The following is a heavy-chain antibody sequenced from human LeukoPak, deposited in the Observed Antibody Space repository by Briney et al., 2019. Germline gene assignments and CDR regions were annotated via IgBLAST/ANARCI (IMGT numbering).Heavy chain of an antibody. CDR2: INSDGSST. V-gene: IGHV3-74*01. J-gene: IGHJ3*02. D-gene: IGHD3-3*01. Sequence: PGGSLRLSCAASGFTFSSYWMHWVRQAPGKGLVWVSRINSDGSSTSYADSVKGRFTYSRDNAKNTLYLQMNSLRAEDTAVYYCARVVEWFPGKVDAFDIWGQGTMVTVSS. CDR1: GFTFSSYW. CDR3: ARVVEWFPGKVDAFDI.